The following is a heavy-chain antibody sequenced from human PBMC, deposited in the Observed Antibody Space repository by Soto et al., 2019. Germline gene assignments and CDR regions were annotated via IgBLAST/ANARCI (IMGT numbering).Heavy chain of an antibody. Sequence: SVKVSCKASGGTFSSYAISWVRQAPGQGLEWMGGIIPIFGTANYAQKFQGRVTITADESTSTAYMELSSLRSEDTAVYYCAREREMATLMNPWGQGTLVTAPQ. V-gene: IGHV1-69*13. CDR2: IIPIFGTA. CDR3: AREREMATLMNP. CDR1: GGTFSSYA. J-gene: IGHJ5*02. D-gene: IGHD5-12*01.